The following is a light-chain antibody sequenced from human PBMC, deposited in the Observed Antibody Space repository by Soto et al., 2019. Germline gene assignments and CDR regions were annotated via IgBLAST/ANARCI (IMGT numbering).Light chain of an antibody. J-gene: IGLJ1*01. CDR2: EVS. CDR1: SSDVGGYNY. Sequence: QSVLTQPASVSGSPGQSITISCTGTSSDVGGYNYVSWYQQHPGKAPKLMIYEVSNRPSGVSNRFSGSKSGNTASLTISGLQADDEADYYCSSYTSSSTLVFGTGIKVTVL. CDR3: SSYTSSSTLV. V-gene: IGLV2-14*01.